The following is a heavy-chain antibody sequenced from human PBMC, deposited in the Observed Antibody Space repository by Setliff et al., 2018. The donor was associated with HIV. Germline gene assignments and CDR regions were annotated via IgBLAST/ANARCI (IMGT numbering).Heavy chain of an antibody. J-gene: IGHJ4*02. CDR1: GFTFSSHW. CDR3: ARGQSSVTLQFDH. V-gene: IGHV3-7*01. D-gene: IGHD4-17*01. Sequence: GGSLRLSCAASGFTFSSHWMVWVRQAPGKGLEWVANINQDGSEKNYVDSVKGRFTISRDNAKNSLFLQMNSLRAEDTAVYYCARGQSSVTLQFDHWGQGTLVTVSS. CDR2: INQDGSEK.